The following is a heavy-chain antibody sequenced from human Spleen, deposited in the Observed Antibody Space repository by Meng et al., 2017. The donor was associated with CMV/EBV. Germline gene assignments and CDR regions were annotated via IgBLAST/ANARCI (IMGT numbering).Heavy chain of an antibody. J-gene: IGHJ4*02. D-gene: IGHD4-17*01. V-gene: IGHV3-21*01. Sequence: GESLKISCAASGFTFSSYSMTWVRQAPGKGLEWVSSITSSGGYTYYADSVKGRFTISRDNAKNSLYLQMNSLSAEDTAVYYCARDLFAETVAYWGQGTLVTVS. CDR3: ARDLFAETVAY. CDR1: GFTFSSYS. CDR2: ITSSGGYT.